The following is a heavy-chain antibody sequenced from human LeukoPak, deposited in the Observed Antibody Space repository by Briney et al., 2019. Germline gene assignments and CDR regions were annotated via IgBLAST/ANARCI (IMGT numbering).Heavy chain of an antibody. CDR2: INPSGASP. V-gene: IGHV1-46*01. J-gene: IGHJ6*02. CDR3: ARGDTNYYYGLDV. Sequence: GSVKVFCKASGYTFSDYHTHWVRQAPGQGLEWMGLINPSGASPDYAQKFQGRVTMTRDTSPGTFYMELSSLRSEDTAVYYCARGDTNYYYGLDVWGQGTTVTVSS. CDR1: GYTFSDYH. D-gene: IGHD5-18*01.